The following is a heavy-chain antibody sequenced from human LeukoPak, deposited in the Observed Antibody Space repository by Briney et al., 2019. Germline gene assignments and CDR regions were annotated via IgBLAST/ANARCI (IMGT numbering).Heavy chain of an antibody. D-gene: IGHD5-24*01. CDR1: GYTFTGYI. CDR2: INPNSGST. CDR3: ARVGDGYNLDY. J-gene: IGHJ4*02. V-gene: IGHV1-46*01. Sequence: ASVKVSCKASGYTFTGYIMHWVRQAPGQGLEWMGWINPNSGSTSYAQKFQGRVTMTRDMSTSTVYMELSSLRSEDTAVYYCARVGDGYNLDYWGQGTLVTVSS.